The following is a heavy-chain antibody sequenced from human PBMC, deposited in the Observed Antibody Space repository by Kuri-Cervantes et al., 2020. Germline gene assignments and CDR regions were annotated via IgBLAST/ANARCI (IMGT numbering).Heavy chain of an antibody. Sequence: GESLKISCTASGFTFSNYWLNWFRQAPEKGLEWVANMKEDANEKYYAESVKGRFTISRDNAKNSLYLQMNSLRAEDTAVYYCARDPERPHYYYMDVWGKGTTVTVSS. CDR1: GFTFSNYW. CDR3: ARDPERPHYYYMDV. V-gene: IGHV3-7*01. CDR2: MKEDANEK. D-gene: IGHD1-1*01. J-gene: IGHJ6*03.